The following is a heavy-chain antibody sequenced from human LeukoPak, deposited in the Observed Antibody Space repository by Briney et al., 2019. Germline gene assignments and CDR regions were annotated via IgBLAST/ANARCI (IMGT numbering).Heavy chain of an antibody. CDR3: ARDGVVGASLDY. Sequence: GASVKVSCKASGYTFTSYYMHWVRQAPGQGLEWMGIINPSGGSTSYAQKFQGRVTMTRDMSTSTVYMELSSLRSEDTAVYYCARDGVVGASLDYWGQGTLVTVSS. D-gene: IGHD1-26*01. CDR2: INPSGGST. V-gene: IGHV1-46*01. J-gene: IGHJ4*02. CDR1: GYTFTSYY.